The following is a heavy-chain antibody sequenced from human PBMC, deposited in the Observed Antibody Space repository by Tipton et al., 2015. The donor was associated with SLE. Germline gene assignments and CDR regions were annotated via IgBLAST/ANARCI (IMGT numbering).Heavy chain of an antibody. J-gene: IGHJ6*02. CDR2: ISAYNGNT. V-gene: IGHV1-18*01. Sequence: QLVQSGAEVKKPGASVKVSCKASGYTFTSYGISWVRQAPGQGLEWMGWISAYNGNTNYAQKLQGRVTMTTDTSTSTAYMELRSLRSDDTAVYYCARDSTILEWLEHYYYGMDVWGQGTTVTVSS. D-gene: IGHD3-3*01. CDR1: GYTFTSYG. CDR3: ARDSTILEWLEHYYYGMDV.